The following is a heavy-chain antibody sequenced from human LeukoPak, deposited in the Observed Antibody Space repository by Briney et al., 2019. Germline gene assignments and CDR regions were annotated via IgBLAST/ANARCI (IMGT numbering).Heavy chain of an antibody. J-gene: IGHJ5*02. V-gene: IGHV3-20*04. CDR3: ARVPIRRHYESTGYYYEDP. Sequence: PGGSLRLSCAASGFTFDDYGMSWVRQAPGKGLEWVSGINWNGGSTGYADSVKGRFTISRDNAKNSLYLQMNSLRAEDTAVYYCARVPIRRHYESTGYYYEDPWGQGTLVTVSS. D-gene: IGHD3-22*01. CDR1: GFTFDDYG. CDR2: INWNGGST.